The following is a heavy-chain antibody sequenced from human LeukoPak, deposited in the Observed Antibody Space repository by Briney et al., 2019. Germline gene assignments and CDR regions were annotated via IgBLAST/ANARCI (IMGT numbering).Heavy chain of an antibody. J-gene: IGHJ4*02. CDR2: IYYSGST. CDR1: GGSISSTSSY. CDR3: ARYSSSSVPLYYFDY. Sequence: PSETLSLTCTVSGGSISSTSSYWGWIRQPPGKGLEWIANIYYSGSTYYNSSLKSRVTISVETSKNQFSLKLSSVTAADTAVYYCARYSSSSVPLYYFDYWGQGTLVTVSS. V-gene: IGHV4-39*07. D-gene: IGHD6-6*01.